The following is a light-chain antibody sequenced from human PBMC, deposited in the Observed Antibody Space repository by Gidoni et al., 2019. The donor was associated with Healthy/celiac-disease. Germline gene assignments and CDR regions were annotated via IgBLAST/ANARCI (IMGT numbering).Light chain of an antibody. CDR1: QSISSW. CDR2: KAS. Sequence: DIQTTQSPSTLSASVGDRITITCRASQSISSWLAWYQQKPGKAPKLLIYKASSLESGVPSRFSGSGSGTEFTLTISSLQPDDVATYYCQQYNSFWTFGQGTKVEIK. CDR3: QQYNSFWT. J-gene: IGKJ1*01. V-gene: IGKV1-5*03.